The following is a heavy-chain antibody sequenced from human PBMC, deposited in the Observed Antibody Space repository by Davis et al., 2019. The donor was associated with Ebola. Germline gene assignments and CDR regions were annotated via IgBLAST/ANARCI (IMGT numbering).Heavy chain of an antibody. CDR1: GGSISSSGYY. CDR3: ARLVQYTYYYYYGMDV. CDR2: INHSGST. D-gene: IGHD4-11*01. Sequence: MPSETLSLTCTVSGGSISSSGYYWSWIRQPPGKGLEWIGEINHSGSTNYNPSLKSRVTISVDTSKNQFSLKLSSVTAADTAVYYCARLVQYTYYYYYGMDVWGKGTTVTVSS. V-gene: IGHV4-39*07. J-gene: IGHJ6*04.